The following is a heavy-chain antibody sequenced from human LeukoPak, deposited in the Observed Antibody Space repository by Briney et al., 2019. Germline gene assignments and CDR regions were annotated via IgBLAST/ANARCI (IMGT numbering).Heavy chain of an antibody. Sequence: ASVKVSCKTSGYTFSNYDINWVRQATGQGPEWMGWMNPDSGNTGYTLQFQGRVTMTRDTSISTAYMGLSSLRSDDTAVYYCARAIRHQLLSDYWGQGTLVTVSS. CDR2: MNPDSGNT. CDR1: GYTFSNYD. V-gene: IGHV1-8*01. D-gene: IGHD2-2*01. CDR3: ARAIRHQLLSDY. J-gene: IGHJ4*02.